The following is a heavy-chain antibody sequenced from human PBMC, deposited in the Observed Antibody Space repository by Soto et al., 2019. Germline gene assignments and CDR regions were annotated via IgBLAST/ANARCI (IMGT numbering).Heavy chain of an antibody. D-gene: IGHD2-2*01. CDR3: TRAEIVVVPAAIRDIYFDY. J-gene: IGHJ4*02. CDR2: IRSKAYGGTT. CDR1: GFTFGDYA. V-gene: IGHV3-49*03. Sequence: GGSLRLSCTASGFTFGDYAMSWFRQAPGKGLEWVGFIRSKAYGGTTEYAASVKGRFTISRDDSKSIAYLQMNSLKTEDTAVYYCTRAEIVVVPAAIRDIYFDYWGQGTLVTVSS.